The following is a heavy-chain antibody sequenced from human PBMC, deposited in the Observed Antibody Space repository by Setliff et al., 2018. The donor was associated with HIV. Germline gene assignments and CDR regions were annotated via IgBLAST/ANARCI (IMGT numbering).Heavy chain of an antibody. CDR2: IIPFTGTT. CDR3: ARAPRLTMIRGVFDY. D-gene: IGHD3-10*01. Sequence: RASVKVSCKASGYTFNTYTITWVRQAPGQGLEWMGGIIPFTGTTNYAQKFQGRVTITTDESRSIVYMEVSSLRSEDTAVYYCARAPRLTMIRGVFDYWGQGTLVTVPS. J-gene: IGHJ4*02. CDR1: GYTFNTYT. V-gene: IGHV1-69*16.